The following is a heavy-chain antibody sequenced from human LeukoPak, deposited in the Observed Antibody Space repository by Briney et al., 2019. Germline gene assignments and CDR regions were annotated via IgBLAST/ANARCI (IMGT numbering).Heavy chain of an antibody. Sequence: ASVKVSFTASGYTFTSHAMHWVRQAPGQGLEWVGWINAGNGDTKYSEKFQGRVTVTRDTSASTAYMELSSLRSEDTAVYHCTRDPDFWSGYQDYWGQGTLVTVSS. D-gene: IGHD3-3*01. CDR2: INAGNGDT. J-gene: IGHJ4*02. CDR1: GYTFTSHA. V-gene: IGHV1-3*01. CDR3: TRDPDFWSGYQDY.